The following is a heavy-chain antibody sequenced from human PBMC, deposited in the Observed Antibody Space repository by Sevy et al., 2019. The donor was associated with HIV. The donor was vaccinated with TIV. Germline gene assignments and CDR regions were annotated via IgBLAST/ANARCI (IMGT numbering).Heavy chain of an antibody. Sequence: GGSLRLSCAASGFTFNSNAMSWVRQAPGKGLEWVSTISGSGGSTYYAHSVKGRFTISRDNSNNTAYLQMNSLRAEDTAIYYCTNRGVVIITGFDYWGQGTLVTVSS. V-gene: IGHV3-23*01. D-gene: IGHD1-20*01. CDR1: GFTFNSNA. J-gene: IGHJ4*02. CDR3: TNRGVVIITGFDY. CDR2: ISGSGGST.